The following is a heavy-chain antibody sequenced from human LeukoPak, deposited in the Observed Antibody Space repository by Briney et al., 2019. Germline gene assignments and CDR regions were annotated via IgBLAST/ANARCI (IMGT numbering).Heavy chain of an antibody. Sequence: GGSLRLSCSASGFTFRDYWMMWVRQAPGKGLEGGGNIRQDDSDKNYVDSVKGRFTISRNNAKFSLYLQMNSLRAEDTAIYYCATDRKVGTRDPRFNYWGQGTLVTVSS. CDR2: IRQDDSDK. CDR1: GFTFRDYW. J-gene: IGHJ4*02. D-gene: IGHD4-23*01. CDR3: ATDRKVGTRDPRFNY. V-gene: IGHV3-7*01.